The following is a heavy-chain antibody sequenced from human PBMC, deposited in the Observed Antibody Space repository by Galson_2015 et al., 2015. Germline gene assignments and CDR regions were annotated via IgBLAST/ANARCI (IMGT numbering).Heavy chain of an antibody. V-gene: IGHV3-21*01. CDR3: ARGGAVPAAMAYYYYMDV. CDR2: ISSSSRYI. Sequence: SLRLSCAASGFTLSTYTMNWVRQAPGTGLEWVSSISSSSRYIYYADSVKGRFTISRDNAKNSLYLQMNSLRAEDTAVYCCARGGAVPAAMAYYYYMDVWGKGTTVTVSS. D-gene: IGHD2-2*01. J-gene: IGHJ6*03. CDR1: GFTLSTYT.